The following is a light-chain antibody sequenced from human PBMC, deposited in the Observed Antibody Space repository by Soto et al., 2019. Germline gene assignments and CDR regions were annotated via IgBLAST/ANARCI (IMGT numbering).Light chain of an antibody. CDR2: DVS. CDR3: SSYTSSSTLYV. V-gene: IGLV2-14*01. Sequence: QSALTQPASVSGSPGQSITISCTGTSSDVGTYSYVSWYQQHPGKAPKLIIYDVSNRPSGVSNRFSGSKSGNTASLTISGLQAEDDADYYCSSYTSSSTLYVFATGTKLTVL. CDR1: SSDVGTYSY. J-gene: IGLJ1*01.